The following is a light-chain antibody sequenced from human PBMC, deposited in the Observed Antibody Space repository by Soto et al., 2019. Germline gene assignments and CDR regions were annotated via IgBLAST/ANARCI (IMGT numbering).Light chain of an antibody. CDR3: QQYNSYPYT. J-gene: IGKJ2*01. CDR2: KAS. V-gene: IGKV1-5*03. CDR1: QSISNW. Sequence: DIQMTQSPSTLSASVGDRVTITCRASQSISNWLAWYQQKPGKAPKLLIYKASSLESGVPSRFSGSGSGTEFTLTISSLQPDDFSTYYCQQYNSYPYTFGQGTKLEIK.